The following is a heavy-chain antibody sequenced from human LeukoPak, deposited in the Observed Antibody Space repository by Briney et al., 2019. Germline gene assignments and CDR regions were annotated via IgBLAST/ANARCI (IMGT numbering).Heavy chain of an antibody. CDR1: GGSISSGGYS. V-gene: IGHV4-30-2*01. CDR2: IYHSGST. Sequence: KPSQTLSLTCAVSGGSISSGGYSWSWIRQPPGKGLEWIGYIYHSGSTYCNPSLKSRVTISVDRSKNQFSLKLSSVTAADTAVYYCARGSLYNWFDPWGQGTLVTVSS. D-gene: IGHD3-10*01. J-gene: IGHJ5*02. CDR3: ARGSLYNWFDP.